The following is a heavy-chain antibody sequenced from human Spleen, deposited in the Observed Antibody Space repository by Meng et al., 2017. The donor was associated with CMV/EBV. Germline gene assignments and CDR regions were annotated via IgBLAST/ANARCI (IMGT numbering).Heavy chain of an antibody. J-gene: IGHJ6*02. CDR1: GFTFSSYS. D-gene: IGHD3-3*01. CDR2: ISSSSSTI. Sequence: GESLKISCAASGFTFSSYSMNWVRQAPGKGLEWVSYISSSSSTIYYADSVKGRFTISRDNAKNSLYLQMNSLRAEDTAVYYCAKDRVSFWSGSMGSYYYYGMDVWGQGTTVTVSS. V-gene: IGHV3-48*04. CDR3: AKDRVSFWSGSMGSYYYYGMDV.